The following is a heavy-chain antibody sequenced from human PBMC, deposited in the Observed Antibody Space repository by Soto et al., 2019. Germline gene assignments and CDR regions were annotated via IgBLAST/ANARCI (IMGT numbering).Heavy chain of an antibody. CDR1: GGTFSSYA. CDR2: IIPIFGTA. CDR3: ARDRPRRQLFTRVARSDGMDV. D-gene: IGHD5-12*01. Sequence: QVQLVQSGAEVKKPGSSVKVSCKASGGTFSSYAISWVRQAPGQGLEWMGGIIPIFGTANYAQKFQGRVTITAEEYTSTDYMERSSLGPDDTAVYYCARDRPRRQLFTRVARSDGMDVWGQGTTVTVSS. V-gene: IGHV1-69*12. J-gene: IGHJ6*02.